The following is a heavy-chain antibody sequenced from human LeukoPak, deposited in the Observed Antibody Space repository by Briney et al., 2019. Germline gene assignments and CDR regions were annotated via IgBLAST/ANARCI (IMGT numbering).Heavy chain of an antibody. D-gene: IGHD1-1*01. V-gene: IGHV4-39*07. CDR3: ARGRVSSSTWYSTYYYYFYMDV. Sequence: SETLSLTCTVSGGSISSSGYYWGWIRQSPGEELEWIGNIYYSGITYYNPSLKSRVTISVDTSKNQFSLKPSSVTAADTAVYFCARGRVSSSTWYSTYYYYFYMDVWGKGTTVTVSS. J-gene: IGHJ6*03. CDR1: GGSISSSGYY. CDR2: IYYSGIT.